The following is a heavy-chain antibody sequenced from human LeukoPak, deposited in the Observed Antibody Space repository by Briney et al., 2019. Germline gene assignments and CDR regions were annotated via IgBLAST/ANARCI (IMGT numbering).Heavy chain of an antibody. CDR2: IYYSGST. V-gene: IGHV4-59*01. D-gene: IGHD5-18*01. Sequence: SETLSLTCTVSGGSISSYYWSWIRQPPGKGLEWIGYIYYSGSTNYNPSLKSRVTISVDTSKNQFSLKLSSVTAADTAVYYCARGGYEEGYSYGLDYWGQGTLVTVSS. CDR3: ARGGYEEGYSYGLDY. CDR1: GGSISSYY. J-gene: IGHJ4*02.